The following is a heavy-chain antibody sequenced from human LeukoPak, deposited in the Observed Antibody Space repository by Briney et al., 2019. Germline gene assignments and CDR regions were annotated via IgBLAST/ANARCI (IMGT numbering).Heavy chain of an antibody. CDR1: GGTFSSYA. CDR3: ARGPYDVLMVYAFDY. CDR2: IIPIFGTA. Sequence: SVKVSCKASGGTFSSYAISWVCQAPGQGLEWMGGIIPIFGTANYAQKFQGRVTITTDESTSTAYMELSSLRSEDTAVYYCARGPYDVLMVYAFDYWGQGTLVTVSS. D-gene: IGHD2-8*01. V-gene: IGHV1-69*05. J-gene: IGHJ4*02.